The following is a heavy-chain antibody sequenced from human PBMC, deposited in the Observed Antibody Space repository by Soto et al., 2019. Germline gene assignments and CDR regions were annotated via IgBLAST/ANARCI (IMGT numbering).Heavy chain of an antibody. V-gene: IGHV1-3*01. D-gene: IGHD6-19*01. CDR3: ARAVAVPADFDY. J-gene: IGHJ4*02. Sequence: ASVKVSCKASGYTFTVYAMHWVRQAPGQRLEWMGWINAGNGNTKYSQKFQGRVTITRDTSASTAYMELSSLRSEDTAVYYCARAVAVPADFDYWGQGTLVTVSA. CDR2: INAGNGNT. CDR1: GYTFTVYA.